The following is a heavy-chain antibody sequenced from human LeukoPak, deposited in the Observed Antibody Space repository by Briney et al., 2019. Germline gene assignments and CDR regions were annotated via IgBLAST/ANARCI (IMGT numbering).Heavy chain of an antibody. Sequence: ASVKVSCKASGYAFTGYYMHWVRQAPGQGLEWMGWINPNSGGTNYAQKFQGRVTMTRDTSISTAYMELSRLRSDDTAVYYCARDGYSSGWRNYYYYYYMDVWGKGTTVTVSS. V-gene: IGHV1-2*02. CDR1: GYAFTGYY. J-gene: IGHJ6*03. D-gene: IGHD6-19*01. CDR3: ARDGYSSGWRNYYYYYYMDV. CDR2: INPNSGGT.